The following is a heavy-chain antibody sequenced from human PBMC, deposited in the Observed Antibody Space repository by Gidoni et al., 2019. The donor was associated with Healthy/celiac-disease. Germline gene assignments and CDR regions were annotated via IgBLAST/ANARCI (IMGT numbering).Heavy chain of an antibody. V-gene: IGHV3-48*01. J-gene: IGHJ6*03. CDR2: ISSRSSTI. D-gene: IGHD3-3*01. Sequence: VQVVESGGGLVRPGGSLRVSCAASGFTFSSYSMTWVRQAPGKGLEWVSYISSRSSTIYYADSVKGRFTISRDNAKNSLYLQMNSLRAEDTAVYYCARDTAYDFWSGYYSFDYYMDVWGKGTTVTVSS. CDR3: ARDTAYDFWSGYYSFDYYMDV. CDR1: GFTFSSYS.